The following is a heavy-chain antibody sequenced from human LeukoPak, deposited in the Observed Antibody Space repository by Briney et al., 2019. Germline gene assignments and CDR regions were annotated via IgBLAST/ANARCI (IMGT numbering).Heavy chain of an antibody. CDR2: IDPSDSYI. J-gene: IGHJ6*04. D-gene: IGHD3-10*01. V-gene: IGHV5-10-1*01. Sequence: GESLRISCKGSGYSFTSYWISWVRQMPGKGLEWMGRIDPSDSYINYSPSFQGHVTISADKSISTAYLQWSSLKASDTAMYYCARQYYGSGSYYNVGYYYYGMDVWGKGTTVTVSS. CDR1: GYSFTSYW. CDR3: ARQYYGSGSYYNVGYYYYGMDV.